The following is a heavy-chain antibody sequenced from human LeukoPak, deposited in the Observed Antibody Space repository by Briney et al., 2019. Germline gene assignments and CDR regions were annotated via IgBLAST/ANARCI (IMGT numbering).Heavy chain of an antibody. CDR3: ARGSSSSWYV. J-gene: IGHJ4*02. D-gene: IGHD6-13*01. Sequence: ASVKVSCKASGYTFTGYYMHWVRQAPGQGLEWMGWINPNSGGTNYAQKFQGRVTMTTDTSTSTAYMELRSLTSDDTAVYYCARGSSSSWYVWGQGTLVTVS. V-gene: IGHV1-2*02. CDR1: GYTFTGYY. CDR2: INPNSGGT.